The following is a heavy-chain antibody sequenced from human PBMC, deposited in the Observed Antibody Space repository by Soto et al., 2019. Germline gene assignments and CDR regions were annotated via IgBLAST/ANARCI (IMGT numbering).Heavy chain of an antibody. Sequence: ASVKVSCKASGYTFTGYYMHWVRQAPGQGLEWMGWINPNSGGTNYAQKYQGWVTMTRDTSISTAYMELSRLRSDDTAVYYCARDKMFGGAIVIFPYYGMDVWGQGTTVTVSS. J-gene: IGHJ6*02. CDR3: ARDKMFGGAIVIFPYYGMDV. V-gene: IGHV1-2*04. D-gene: IGHD3-16*02. CDR2: INPNSGGT. CDR1: GYTFTGYY.